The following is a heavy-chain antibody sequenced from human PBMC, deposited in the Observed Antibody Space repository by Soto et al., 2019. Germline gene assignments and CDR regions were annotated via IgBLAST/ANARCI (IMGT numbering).Heavy chain of an antibody. D-gene: IGHD1-26*01. CDR3: GRGRSGQIVVFY. Sequence: GSSVQVSCKSSGYTLTGHYIHRVRQAPEQGPEWMGEIGPESGATRYAQKFQGRVTMTRDMSITTVYMELNNLSPDDTAVYYCGRGRSGQIVVFYWGQGTPVTV. CDR1: GYTLTGHY. CDR2: IGPESGAT. J-gene: IGHJ4*02. V-gene: IGHV1-2*02.